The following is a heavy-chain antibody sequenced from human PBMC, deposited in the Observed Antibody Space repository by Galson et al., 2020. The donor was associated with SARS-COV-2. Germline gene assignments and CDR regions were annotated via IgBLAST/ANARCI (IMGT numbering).Heavy chain of an antibody. CDR1: GGSISSGGYS. Sequence: SETLSLTCAVSGGSISSGGYSWTWIRQAPGKGLEWIGYIHHSGATYYHPSLKSRLTISVYRSKNHLSLYLTSATAADTAVYYCARPYTYCLSPYWYFDLWGRGRLVTVSS. J-gene: IGHJ2*01. CDR2: IHHSGAT. D-gene: IGHD5-18*01. CDR3: ARPYTYCLSPYWYFDL. V-gene: IGHV4-30-2*01.